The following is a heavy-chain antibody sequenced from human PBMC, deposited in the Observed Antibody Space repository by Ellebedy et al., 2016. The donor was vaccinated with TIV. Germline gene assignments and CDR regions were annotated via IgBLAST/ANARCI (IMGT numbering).Heavy chain of an antibody. V-gene: IGHV1-2*02. CDR2: INQNSGVT. CDR1: GYTFNGYY. D-gene: IGHD5-12*01. J-gene: IGHJ6*02. Sequence: AASVKVSCKAVGYTFNGYYMHWVRQAPGQRLQWMGWINQNSGVTYYAQRFQCRVTMTRDTSISTAYMELSRLRSYDTAVYHCARNRGYSGYSYGMDVWGQGTTVTVSS. CDR3: ARNRGYSGYSYGMDV.